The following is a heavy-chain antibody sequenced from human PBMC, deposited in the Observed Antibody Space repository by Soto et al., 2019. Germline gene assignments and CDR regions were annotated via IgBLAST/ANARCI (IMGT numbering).Heavy chain of an antibody. CDR1: GGSISSSNW. CDR2: IYHSGST. CDR3: ARDREAVARTEYGMDV. D-gene: IGHD6-19*01. V-gene: IGHV4-4*02. Sequence: QVQLQESGPGLVKPSGTLSLTCAVSGGSISSSNWWSWVRQPPGKGLEWIGEIYHSGSTNYNPSLKSRVTISVDKSKHQVSLQLSSVTAADTAVYYCARDREAVARTEYGMDVWGQGTTVTVSS. J-gene: IGHJ6*02.